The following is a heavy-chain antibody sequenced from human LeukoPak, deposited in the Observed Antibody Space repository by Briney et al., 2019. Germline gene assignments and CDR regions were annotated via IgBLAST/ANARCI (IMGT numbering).Heavy chain of an antibody. CDR3: ARETTFYYYDSSGYYDY. D-gene: IGHD3-22*01. V-gene: IGHV1-69*06. J-gene: IGHJ4*02. CDR1: GGTFSSYA. CDR2: IIPLSGTA. Sequence: ASVKVSCKASGGTFSSYAISWVRQPPGQGLEWMGRIIPLSGTANYAQKFQRRVTITADKSTSTAYMELSSLRSEDTAVYYCARETTFYYYDSSGYYDYWGQGTLVTVSS.